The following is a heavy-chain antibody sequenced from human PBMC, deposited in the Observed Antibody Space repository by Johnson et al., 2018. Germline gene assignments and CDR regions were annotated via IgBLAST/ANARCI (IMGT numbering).Heavy chain of an antibody. CDR3: ARRYCSSATCPRVFDY. D-gene: IGHD2-2*01. CDR2: ITSTASNI. Sequence: EVQLVESGGGLVQPGGSLRLSCVGSGFTFSSYAMNWVRQPPGKGLEWISFITSTASNIHYADSVKGRFTISRDNAKNSVYLQMDSLRAEDTAVYYCARRYCSSATCPRVFDYWGQGTLVTVSS. CDR1: GFTFSSYA. J-gene: IGHJ4*02. V-gene: IGHV3-48*01.